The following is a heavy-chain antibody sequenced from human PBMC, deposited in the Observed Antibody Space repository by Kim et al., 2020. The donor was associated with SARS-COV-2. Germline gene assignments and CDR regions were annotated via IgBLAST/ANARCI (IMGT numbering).Heavy chain of an antibody. J-gene: IGHJ6*02. CDR3: AKEAHSSSWYYYGMDV. V-gene: IGHV3-23*01. Sequence: SVKGRLTISRDISKNTLYLQMNSLRAEDTAVYYCAKEAHSSSWYYYGMDVWGQGTTVTVSS. D-gene: IGHD6-13*01.